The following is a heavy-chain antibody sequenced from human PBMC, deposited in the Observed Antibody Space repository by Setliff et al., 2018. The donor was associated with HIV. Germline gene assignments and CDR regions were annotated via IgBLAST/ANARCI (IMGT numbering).Heavy chain of an antibody. J-gene: IGHJ3*02. Sequence: AASVKVSCKASGHTFTNVDIHWLRRATGQGLEWMGWMNPNTGVSGYALKFQARVTMTRDTSISTAYMELSSLTSEDTAVYYCARIPTGGAFDIWGQGTVVTVSS. D-gene: IGHD7-27*01. CDR3: ARIPTGGAFDI. CDR2: MNPNTGVS. CDR1: GHTFTNVD. V-gene: IGHV1-8*01.